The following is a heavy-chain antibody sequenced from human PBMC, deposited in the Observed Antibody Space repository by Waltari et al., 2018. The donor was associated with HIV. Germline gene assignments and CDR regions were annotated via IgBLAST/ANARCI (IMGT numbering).Heavy chain of an antibody. Sequence: EVQLVESGGGLVQPGGSLRLSCAASGFTFRNHWMTWVRQDPGKGLWWLANINPDGSEKYHVDSAKGRFTISRDNAKNSLYLQMNSLRVEDTAVYYCARAGGAWNRFDYWGQGTLVTVSS. V-gene: IGHV3-7*01. J-gene: IGHJ4*02. CDR3: ARAGGAWNRFDY. CDR1: GFTFRNHW. CDR2: INPDGSEK. D-gene: IGHD1-1*01.